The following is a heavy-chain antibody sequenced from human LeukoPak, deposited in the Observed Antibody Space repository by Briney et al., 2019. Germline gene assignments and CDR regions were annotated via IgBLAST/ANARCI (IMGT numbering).Heavy chain of an antibody. Sequence: GGSLRLACAASGFTFSSYWMNWVRQAPGKGLVWVSRIASDGSSTTYVDSVKGRFSISRDNDQNTLYLQMNRLRVEDTAVYYCARGRPHGNDYWGQGTLVTVSS. J-gene: IGHJ4*02. CDR2: IASDGSST. D-gene: IGHD4-23*01. V-gene: IGHV3-74*01. CDR1: GFTFSSYW. CDR3: ARGRPHGNDY.